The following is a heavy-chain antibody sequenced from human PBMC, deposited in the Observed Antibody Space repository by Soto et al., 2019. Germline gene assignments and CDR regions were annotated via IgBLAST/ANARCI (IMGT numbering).Heavy chain of an antibody. CDR1: GYTLTSYG. CDR3: ARDRGIAAADKDYYYYGMDV. D-gene: IGHD6-13*01. J-gene: IGHJ6*02. CDR2: ISAYNGNT. V-gene: IGHV1-18*01. Sequence: GASVKVSCKASGYTLTSYGISWVRQAPGQGLEWMGWISAYNGNTNYAQKLQGRVTMTTDTSTSTAYMELRSLRSDDTAVYYCARDRGIAAADKDYYYYGMDVWGQGTTVTVSS.